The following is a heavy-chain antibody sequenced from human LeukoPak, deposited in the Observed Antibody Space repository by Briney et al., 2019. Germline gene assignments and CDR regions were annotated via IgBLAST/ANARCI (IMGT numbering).Heavy chain of an antibody. Sequence: SGGSLRLSCAASGFTFSSYEMNWVRQAPGKGLEWVSYISSSGSTIYYADSVKGRFTISRDNAKNSLYLQMDSLRAEDTAVYYCAKDPITMIVVVPDYWGQGTLVTVSS. D-gene: IGHD3-22*01. CDR3: AKDPITMIVVVPDY. V-gene: IGHV3-48*03. CDR1: GFTFSSYE. CDR2: ISSSGSTI. J-gene: IGHJ4*02.